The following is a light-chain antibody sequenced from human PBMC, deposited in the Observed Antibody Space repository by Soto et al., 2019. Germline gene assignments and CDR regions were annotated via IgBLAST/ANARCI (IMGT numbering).Light chain of an antibody. Sequence: DIVMTQSPDSLAVSLGERATINCKSSQSVLYSSNNKNYLAWYQQKPGQPPKLLIYWASTRESGVPDRFSGSGSGTDFTLTISSLQAEDVAVYYFQQYYSTQFTFGPGTKVDIK. CDR1: QSVLYSSNNKNY. CDR2: WAS. CDR3: QQYYSTQFT. J-gene: IGKJ3*01. V-gene: IGKV4-1*01.